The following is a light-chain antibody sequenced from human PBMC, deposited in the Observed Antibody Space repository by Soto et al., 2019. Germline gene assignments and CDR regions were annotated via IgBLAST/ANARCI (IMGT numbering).Light chain of an antibody. CDR1: QSISSD. CDR2: GAS. J-gene: IGKJ5*01. V-gene: IGKV3-15*01. CDR3: QQYNNWPPIT. Sequence: EIVMTQAPATLSVSPGERATLSCRASQSISSDLAWYQQKPGQAPRLLIYGASTRATGIPARFSGSGSGTDFTLTISILQSEYFAVYYCQQYNNWPPITFGQGTRLEIK.